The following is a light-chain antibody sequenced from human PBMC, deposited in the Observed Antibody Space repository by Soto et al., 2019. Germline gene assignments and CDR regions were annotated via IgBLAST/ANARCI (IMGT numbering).Light chain of an antibody. CDR1: QSVSSN. Sequence: EIVMTQSPATLSVSPGERATLSCRASQSVSSNLAWYHLKPCQAPRRLIYGAYTRANRLPARFSGSGSGTEFTLSISSLQSEDFAVYLCQQYNNWPVTFGQGTKVELK. J-gene: IGKJ1*01. V-gene: IGKV3-15*01. CDR3: QQYNNWPVT. CDR2: GAY.